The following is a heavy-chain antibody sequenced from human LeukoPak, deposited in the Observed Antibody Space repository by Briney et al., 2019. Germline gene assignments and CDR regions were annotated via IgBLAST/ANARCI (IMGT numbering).Heavy chain of an antibody. CDR3: ARGAGAFDI. V-gene: IGHV3-64*01. CDR2: ISSNGGST. CDR1: VFTFSSYA. Sequence: GGSLRLSCAASVFTFSSYAMHWVRQAPGKGLEYVSAISSNGGSTYYANSVKGRFTISRDNSKNTLYLQMGSLRAEDMAVYYCARGAGAFDIWGQGTMVTVSS. J-gene: IGHJ3*02.